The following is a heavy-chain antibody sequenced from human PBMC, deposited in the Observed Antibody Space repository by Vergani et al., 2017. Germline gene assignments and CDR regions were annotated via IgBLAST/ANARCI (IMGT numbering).Heavy chain of an antibody. CDR1: GFTFSSYG. CDR2: IRYDGSNK. V-gene: IGHV3-30*02. J-gene: IGHJ4*02. CDR3: AKDDVKVVVAATHYFDY. D-gene: IGHD2-15*01. Sequence: QVQLVESGGGVVQPGGSLRLSCAASGFTFSSYGMHWVRQAPGKGLEWVAFIRYDGSNKYYADSVKGRFTISRDNSKNTLYLQMNSLRAEDTAVYYCAKDDVKVVVAATHYFDYWGQGTLVTVSS.